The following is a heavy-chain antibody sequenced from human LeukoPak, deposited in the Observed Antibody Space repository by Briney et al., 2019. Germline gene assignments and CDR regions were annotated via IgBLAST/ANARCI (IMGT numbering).Heavy chain of an antibody. V-gene: IGHV4-34*01. J-gene: IGHJ4*02. CDR3: ARGRRRSVYGSSWYSLDY. Sequence: SETLSLTCAVYGGSFSGYYWSWIRQPPGKGLEWIGEINHSGSTNYNPSLKSRVTISVDTSKNQFSLKLSSVTAADTAVYYCARGRRRSVYGSSWYSLDYWGQGTLVTVSS. CDR1: GGSFSGYY. D-gene: IGHD6-13*01. CDR2: INHSGST.